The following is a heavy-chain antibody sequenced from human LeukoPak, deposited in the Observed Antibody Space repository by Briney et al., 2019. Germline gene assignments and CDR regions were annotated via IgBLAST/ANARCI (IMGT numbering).Heavy chain of an antibody. V-gene: IGHV3-30*04. CDR1: GFTFSSYA. D-gene: IGHD2-2*01. CDR2: ISYDGSNK. CDR3: ARAYCSSPTCYAPDY. J-gene: IGHJ4*02. Sequence: GGSPRLSCAASGFTFSSYAIYWVRQAPGKGLEWVAVISYDGSNKYYADSVKGRFTISRDNSKNTLYLRMNSLRAEDTAVYYCARAYCSSPTCYAPDYWGQGTLVTVSS.